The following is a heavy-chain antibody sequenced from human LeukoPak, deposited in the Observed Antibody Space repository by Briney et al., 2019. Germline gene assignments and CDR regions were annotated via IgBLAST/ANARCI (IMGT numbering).Heavy chain of an antibody. CDR2: INPNSGDP. Sequence: ASVKVPCKTSGYTFTDSYIHWVRQAPGQGLEWMGRINPNSGDPNYPQKFQGRVTMTRDTSISTAYMEMSSLTSDDTAVYYCARSARHCNNGVCFTDYYIDLWGKGTTVIVSS. CDR3: ARSARHCNNGVCFTDYYIDL. J-gene: IGHJ6*03. D-gene: IGHD2-8*01. V-gene: IGHV1-2*06. CDR1: GYTFTDSY.